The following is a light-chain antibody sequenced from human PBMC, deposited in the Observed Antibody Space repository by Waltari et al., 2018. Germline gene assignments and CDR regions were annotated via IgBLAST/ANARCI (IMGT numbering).Light chain of an antibody. CDR2: AAS. CDR1: QGITNY. Sequence: DIQLTQSPSFLSASVGDRVTITCRASQGITNYLAWYQQKPGKAPELLIYAASSLQSGVPSRFSGSGSGTEFTLTISGPQPEDCATYYCQQLNSYRTFGQGTKVDIK. V-gene: IGKV1-9*01. J-gene: IGKJ1*01. CDR3: QQLNSYRT.